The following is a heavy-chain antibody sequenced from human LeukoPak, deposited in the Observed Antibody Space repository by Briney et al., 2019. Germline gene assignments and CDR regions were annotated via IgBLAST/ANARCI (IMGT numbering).Heavy chain of an antibody. CDR1: GGSFSDHY. CDR2: INHSGST. CDR3: ARSGSYGPKLH. Sequence: SETLSLTCAVYGGSFSDHYWSWIRQSPGKGLEWIGEINHSGSTNYNPSLKSRVTISVDTSKNQFSLKLSSVTAADTAVYYCARSGSYGPKLHWGQGTLVTVSS. J-gene: IGHJ4*02. V-gene: IGHV4-34*01. D-gene: IGHD1-26*01.